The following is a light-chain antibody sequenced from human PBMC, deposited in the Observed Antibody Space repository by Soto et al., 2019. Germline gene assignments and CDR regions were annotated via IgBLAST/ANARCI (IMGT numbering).Light chain of an antibody. CDR2: DAS. Sequence: DIQMTQSPSTLSASAGDRVTITCRASQSFSRWLAWYQQKPGKAPKVLIYDASIVANGVPSRFSGSESGKEFTLTISSLRPDDFATYYCQQYYRYPHTFGEGTTVETK. CDR3: QQYYRYPHT. CDR1: QSFSRW. V-gene: IGKV1-5*01. J-gene: IGKJ4*01.